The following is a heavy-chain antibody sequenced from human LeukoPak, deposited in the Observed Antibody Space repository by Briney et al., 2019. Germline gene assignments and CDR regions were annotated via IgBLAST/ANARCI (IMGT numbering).Heavy chain of an antibody. V-gene: IGHV4-59*12. CDR2: IYYSGST. D-gene: IGHD3-10*01. CDR3: AKSNGYGLVDI. J-gene: IGHJ3*02. Sequence: SETLSLTCAVYGGSFSPYYWSWIRQPPGKGLEWIGYIYYSGSTNYNPSLKSRVTISLGTSRNQFSLKLNSVTAADTAVYYCAKSNGYGLVDIWGQGTMVTVSP. CDR1: GGSFSPYY.